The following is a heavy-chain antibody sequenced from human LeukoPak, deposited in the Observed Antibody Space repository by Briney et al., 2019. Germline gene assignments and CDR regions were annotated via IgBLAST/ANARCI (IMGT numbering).Heavy chain of an antibody. CDR1: GFTFSSNG. D-gene: IGHD3-16*01. CDR2: RWYDGSNK. V-gene: IGHV3-33*01. Sequence: GGSLRLSCAASGFTFSSNGMCWVRQAPAKGLEWVAVRWYDGSNKYYENSVKRRFTISRDNSKNTLYLQMNSRRAEDTAVYYCAREGVLYYFDYWGQGTLVTVSS. CDR3: AREGVLYYFDY. J-gene: IGHJ4*02.